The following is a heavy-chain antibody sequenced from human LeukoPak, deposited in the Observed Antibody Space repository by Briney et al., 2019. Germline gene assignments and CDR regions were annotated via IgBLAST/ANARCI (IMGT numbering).Heavy chain of an antibody. CDR3: AKDQGIVGATTFDY. D-gene: IGHD1-26*01. Sequence: PGGSLRLSCAASGFTFSDYYMSWIRQAPGKGLEWVAFIRYDGSNKYYADSVKGRFTISRDNSKNTLYLQMNSLRAEDTAVYYCAKDQGIVGATTFDYWGQGTLVTVSS. CDR2: IRYDGSNK. CDR1: GFTFSDYY. V-gene: IGHV3-30*02. J-gene: IGHJ4*02.